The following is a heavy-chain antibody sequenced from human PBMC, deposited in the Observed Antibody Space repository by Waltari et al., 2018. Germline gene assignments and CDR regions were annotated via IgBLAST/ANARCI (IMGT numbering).Heavy chain of an antibody. CDR3: ARVAGCSGGSCYAAFDI. CDR1: GGSISSGGYY. Sequence: QVQLQESGPGLVKPSQTLSLTCTVSGGSISSGGYYWSWIRQHPGKGLEWIGYIYYSGGTYYNPSLKGRVTISVDTAKNQFSLQLSSVTAADTAVYYCARVAGCSGGSCYAAFDIWGQGTMVTVSS. V-gene: IGHV4-31*03. D-gene: IGHD2-15*01. J-gene: IGHJ3*02. CDR2: IYYSGGT.